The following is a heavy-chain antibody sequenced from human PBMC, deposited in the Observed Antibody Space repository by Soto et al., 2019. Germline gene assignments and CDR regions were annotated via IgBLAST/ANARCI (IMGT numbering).Heavy chain of an antibody. V-gene: IGHV3-43*01. Sequence: GGSLRLSXAASGFTFDDYTMHWVRQAPGKGLEWVSLISWDGGSTYYADSVKGRFTISRDNSKNSLYLQMNSLRTEDTALYYCAKAWASEAGRFYYGMDVWGQGTTVTVSS. J-gene: IGHJ6*02. CDR3: AKAWASEAGRFYYGMDV. CDR1: GFTFDDYT. D-gene: IGHD1-26*01. CDR2: ISWDGGST.